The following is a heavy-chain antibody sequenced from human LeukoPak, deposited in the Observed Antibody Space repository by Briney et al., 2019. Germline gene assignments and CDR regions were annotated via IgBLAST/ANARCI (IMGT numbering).Heavy chain of an antibody. CDR2: IYYSGST. CDR1: GATVSGSAYY. V-gene: IGHV4-39*01. D-gene: IGHD1-26*01. CDR3: AKSGGYGLIDY. J-gene: IGHJ4*02. Sequence: SETLSLTCTVSGATVSGSAYYWGWIRQPPGKGLEWIGNIYYSGSTYYNESLESRVTISIDTSKNQFSLKLNSVTAADTAMYYCAKSGGYGLIDYWGQGALVTVSS.